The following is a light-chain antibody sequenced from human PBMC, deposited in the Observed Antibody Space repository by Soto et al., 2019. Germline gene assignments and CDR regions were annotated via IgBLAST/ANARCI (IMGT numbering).Light chain of an antibody. Sequence: QSALTQPASVSGSPGQSITISCTGTSSDVGGYNYVSWYQQHPGKAPKLMIYDVSNRPSGVSNRFSGSKSGNTASLTISGLQAEDEADYYCSSYTSSNTRVLGTGTKVTVL. CDR2: DVS. CDR3: SSYTSSNTRV. CDR1: SSDVGGYNY. J-gene: IGLJ1*01. V-gene: IGLV2-14*03.